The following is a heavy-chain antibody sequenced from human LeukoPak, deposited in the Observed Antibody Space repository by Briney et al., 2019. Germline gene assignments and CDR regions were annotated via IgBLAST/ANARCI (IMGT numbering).Heavy chain of an antibody. V-gene: IGHV4-34*01. J-gene: IGHJ4*02. CDR3: ARGTPGYYDSSGYYD. CDR2: INHSGST. Sequence: LETLSLTCAVYGGSFSGYYWCWIRQPPGKGLERIGEINHSGSTNYNPSLKSRVSMSVDTSKDQLSLKLTSVTAADTAVYYCARGTPGYYDSSGYYDWGQGTLVTVSS. D-gene: IGHD3-22*01. CDR1: GGSFSGYY.